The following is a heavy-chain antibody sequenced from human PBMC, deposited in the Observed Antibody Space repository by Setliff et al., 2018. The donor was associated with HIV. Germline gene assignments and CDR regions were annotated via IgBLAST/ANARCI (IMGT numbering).Heavy chain of an antibody. CDR3: ARPSGSGSSYYYYGMDV. CDR1: GYTFTSYG. Sequence: GASVKVSCKASGYTFTSYGISWVRQAPGQGLEWMGWISAYNGNTNYAQKLQGRVTMTTDTSTSTAYMELRSLRSDDTAVYYCARPSGSGSSYYYYGMDVWGQGTTVTVSS. J-gene: IGHJ6*02. V-gene: IGHV1-18*01. CDR2: ISAYNGNT. D-gene: IGHD3-10*01.